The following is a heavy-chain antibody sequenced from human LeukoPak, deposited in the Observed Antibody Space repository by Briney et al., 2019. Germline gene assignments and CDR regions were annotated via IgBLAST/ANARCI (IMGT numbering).Heavy chain of an antibody. V-gene: IGHV3-21*01. CDR2: ISTSSTTTNI. CDR3: AREDDWNYEDY. D-gene: IGHD1-7*01. J-gene: IGHJ4*02. CDR1: GFTFSSYR. Sequence: PGGSLRLSCEASGFTFSSYRMNWVRQAPGKGLEWVSSISTSSTTTNIYYADSMKGRFTISRDNAKNSLYLQMNSLRAEDTAIYYCAREDDWNYEDYWGQGTLVTVSS.